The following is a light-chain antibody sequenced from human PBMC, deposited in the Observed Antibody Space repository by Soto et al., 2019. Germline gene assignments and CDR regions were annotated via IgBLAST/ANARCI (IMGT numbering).Light chain of an antibody. J-gene: IGLJ2*01. CDR3: LTWEDNLNGLV. CDR1: TSNVAINT. V-gene: IGLV1-44*01. CDR2: GTN. Sequence: QAVVTHPPSASGTPGQRVTLSCSGSTSNVAINTELWNQHLPETAPKLLLIDGTNQRPSGVPDRFSASKSGTSASLAIGGRESEDEADYYCLTWEDNLNGLVFGGGTELTVL.